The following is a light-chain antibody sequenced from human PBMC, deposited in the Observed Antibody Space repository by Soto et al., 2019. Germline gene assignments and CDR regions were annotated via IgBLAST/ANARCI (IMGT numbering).Light chain of an antibody. J-gene: IGKJ3*01. CDR3: YQYYSSPHT. CDR2: ATS. Sequence: EIVLTQSPGTLSLSPGETATLSCRTSQTISRDDLDWYQQRPGQAPRLLVSATSRRATGIPDRFNGYGSGTDFTLTIRSLEPEDFGVYYCYQYYSSPHTFGPGTRVDIK. CDR1: QTISRDD. V-gene: IGKV3-20*01.